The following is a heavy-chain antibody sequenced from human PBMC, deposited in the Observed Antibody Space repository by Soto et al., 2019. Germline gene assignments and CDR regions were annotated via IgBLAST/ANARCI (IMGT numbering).Heavy chain of an antibody. D-gene: IGHD6-19*01. CDR3: ARGDWGIAVAGPFDY. V-gene: IGHV1-69*02. Sequence: SVKVSCKASGGTFSSYTISWVRQAPGQGLEWMGRIIPILGIANYAQKFQGRVTITADKSTSTAYMELSSLRSEDTAVYYCARGDWGIAVAGPFDYWGQGTLVTVSS. CDR2: IIPILGIA. CDR1: GGTFSSYT. J-gene: IGHJ4*02.